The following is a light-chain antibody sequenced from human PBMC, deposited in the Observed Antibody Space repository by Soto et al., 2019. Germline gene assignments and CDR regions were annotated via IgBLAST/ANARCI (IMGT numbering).Light chain of an antibody. J-gene: IGKJ4*01. CDR2: DPS. V-gene: IGKV3-11*01. CDR1: QSVSSY. Sequence: EIVLTQSPATLSLSPGERAALSCRASQSVSSYLAWYQQKPGQAPRLLIYDPSKRAPGIPARFTGSGSGTDFTLTISSLEPEDFAVYFCQQRSNWPYTFGGGTKVEI. CDR3: QQRSNWPYT.